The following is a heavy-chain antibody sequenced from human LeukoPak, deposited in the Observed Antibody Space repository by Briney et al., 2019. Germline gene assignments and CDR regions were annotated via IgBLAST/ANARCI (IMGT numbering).Heavy chain of an antibody. CDR2: ISSSSSYI. J-gene: IGHJ3*02. Sequence: GGSLRLSCAASGFTFSSYAMHWVRQAPGKGLEWVSSISSSSSYIYYADSVKGRFTISRDNAKNSLYLQMNSLRAEDTAVYYCAREGGYSYGIDAFDIWGQGTMVTVSS. D-gene: IGHD5-18*01. V-gene: IGHV3-21*01. CDR3: AREGGYSYGIDAFDI. CDR1: GFTFSSYA.